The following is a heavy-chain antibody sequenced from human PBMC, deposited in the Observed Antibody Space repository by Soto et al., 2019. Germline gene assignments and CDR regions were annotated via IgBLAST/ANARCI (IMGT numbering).Heavy chain of an antibody. CDR1: GYTFTSYG. Sequence: QVQLVQSGAEVKKPGASVKVSCKASGYTFTSYGISWVRQAPGQGLEWMGWISAYNGNTNYAQKLQGRVTTTTDTSTSTAYMELRSLRSDDTAVYYCARGEYHLPPQFYYYMDVWGKGTTVTASS. V-gene: IGHV1-18*01. D-gene: IGHD2-2*01. J-gene: IGHJ6*03. CDR2: ISAYNGNT. CDR3: ARGEYHLPPQFYYYMDV.